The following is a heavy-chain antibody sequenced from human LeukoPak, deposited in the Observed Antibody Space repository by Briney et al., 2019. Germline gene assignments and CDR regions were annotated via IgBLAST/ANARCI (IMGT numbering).Heavy chain of an antibody. J-gene: IGHJ3*01. CDR3: ARGTGKTKAFDV. V-gene: IGHV3-21*05. D-gene: IGHD1/OR15-1a*01. Sequence: GGSLRLSCAASEFTFSSYSMNWVRQAPGKGLEWVSYITNSGNSKSYADSVKGRSTISRDNAKNSLHLQMKSLRAEDTAVYFCARGTGKTKAFDVWGQGTMVTVSS. CDR1: EFTFSSYS. CDR2: ITNSGNSK.